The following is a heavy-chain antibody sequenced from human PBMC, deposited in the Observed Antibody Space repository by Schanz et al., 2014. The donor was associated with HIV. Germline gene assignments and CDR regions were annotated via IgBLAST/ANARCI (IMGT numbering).Heavy chain of an antibody. Sequence: EVQLVESGGGLVQPGRSLRLSCTGSGFNFDDYVMYWVRQAPGKGLEWVSGISWNSGSIGYADSVKGRFTITRDSAKNSLRHQTHSLGAEDSALYYCAKDLIHYSVRTTSVTPPVGYGMDVWGQGTTVTVSS. CDR3: AKDLIHYSVRTTSVTPPVGYGMDV. V-gene: IGHV3-9*01. CDR2: ISWNSGSI. D-gene: IGHD1-1*01. CDR1: GFNFDDYV. J-gene: IGHJ6*02.